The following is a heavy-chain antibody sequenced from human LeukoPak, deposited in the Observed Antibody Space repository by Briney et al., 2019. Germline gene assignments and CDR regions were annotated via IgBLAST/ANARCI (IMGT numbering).Heavy chain of an antibody. CDR2: ISGSGSST. CDR1: GFTFGDYA. J-gene: IGHJ4*02. CDR3: ATSAHIEVGTAPPPDY. D-gene: IGHD2-21*02. V-gene: IGHV3-23*01. Sequence: GGSLRLSCTASGFTFGDYAMSWFRQAPGKGLEWVSGISGSGSSTYYADSVKGRFTLSRDYPKNTLYLQMNSLRAEDTAVYYCATSAHIEVGTAPPPDYWGQGTLVTVTS.